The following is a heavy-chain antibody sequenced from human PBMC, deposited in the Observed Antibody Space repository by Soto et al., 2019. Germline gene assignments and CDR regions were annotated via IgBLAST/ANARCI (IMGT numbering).Heavy chain of an antibody. CDR1: GCTFSSYA. J-gene: IGHJ6*02. CDR3: ARPLHNHYYYYYYGMDV. Sequence: GGSLRLSCAASGCTFSSYAMHWVRQAPGKGLEWVAVISYDGSNKYYADSVKGRFTISRDNSKNTLYLQMNSLRAEDTAVYYCARPLHNHYYYYYYGMDVWGQGTTVTVSS. V-gene: IGHV3-30-3*01. CDR2: ISYDGSNK.